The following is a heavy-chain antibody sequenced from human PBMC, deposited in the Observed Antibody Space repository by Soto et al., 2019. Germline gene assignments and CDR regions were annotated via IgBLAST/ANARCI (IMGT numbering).Heavy chain of an antibody. V-gene: IGHV3-30-3*01. D-gene: IGHD1-26*01. CDR2: ISYDGSNK. J-gene: IGHJ4*02. Sequence: GSLRLSSAASGFTFSSYAMHWVRQDPGKGLEWVAVISYDGSNKYYADSVKGRFTISRDNSKNKLYLQMNSLRAEDTVVYYCARAGLTRSTITFDYRGQRPLVTVSS. CDR3: ARAGLTRSTITFDY. CDR1: GFTFSSYA.